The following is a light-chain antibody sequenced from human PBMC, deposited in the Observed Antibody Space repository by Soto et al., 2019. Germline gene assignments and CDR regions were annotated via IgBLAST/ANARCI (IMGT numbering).Light chain of an antibody. Sequence: DIQMTQSPSTLSASVGDRVTITCRASQDINRWLAWYQQKPGKAPKILIYNADTLESGVPSRFSGSGYGTEFTLTISSLQPEDFATYYCQQSYSTPWTFGQGTKVDIK. V-gene: IGKV1-5*01. J-gene: IGKJ1*01. CDR3: QQSYSTPWT. CDR2: NAD. CDR1: QDINRW.